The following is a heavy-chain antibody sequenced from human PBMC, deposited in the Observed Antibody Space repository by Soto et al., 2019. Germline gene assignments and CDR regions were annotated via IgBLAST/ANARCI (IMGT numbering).Heavy chain of an antibody. CDR1: GFTFSSYA. V-gene: IGHV3-23*01. CDR2: ISGSGGST. D-gene: IGHD3-9*01. CDR3: AKAPLYDILTGYYGTDY. Sequence: GGSLRLSCAASGFTFSSYAMSWVRQAPGKGLEWVSAISGSGGSTYYADSVKGRFTISRDNSKNTLYLQMNSLRAEDTAVYYCAKAPLYDILTGYYGTDYWGQGTLVTVSS. J-gene: IGHJ4*02.